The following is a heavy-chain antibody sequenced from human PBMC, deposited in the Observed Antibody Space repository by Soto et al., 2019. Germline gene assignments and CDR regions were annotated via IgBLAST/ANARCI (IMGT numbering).Heavy chain of an antibody. CDR3: ARDRYCSGGSCYSGAFDI. V-gene: IGHV3-48*01. CDR2: ISSSSSTI. J-gene: IGHJ3*02. D-gene: IGHD2-15*01. CDR1: GFTFSSYS. Sequence: GGSLRLSCAASGFTFSSYSMNWVRQAPGKGLEWVSYISSSSSTIYYADSVKGRFTISRDNAENSLYLQMNSLRAEDTAVYYCARDRYCSGGSCYSGAFDIWGQGTMVTVSS.